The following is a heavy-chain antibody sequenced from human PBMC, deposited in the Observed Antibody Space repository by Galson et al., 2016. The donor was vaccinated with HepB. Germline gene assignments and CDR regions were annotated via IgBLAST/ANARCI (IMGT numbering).Heavy chain of an antibody. D-gene: IGHD5-18*01. J-gene: IGHJ6*02. CDR2: IYYSGST. CDR1: GGSISGYY. Sequence: ETLSLTCTISGGSISGYYWSWIRQPPGKGLEWLGYIYYSGSTSYDPSLKSRVTISVDKSKNQFSLKLSSVTAADTAVYYCARDPGYSYGYGHYYYGMDVWGQGTTVTVSS. CDR3: ARDPGYSYGYGHYYYGMDV. V-gene: IGHV4-59*01.